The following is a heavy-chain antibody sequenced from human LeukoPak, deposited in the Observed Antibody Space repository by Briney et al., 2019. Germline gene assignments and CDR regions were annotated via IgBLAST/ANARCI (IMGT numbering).Heavy chain of an antibody. CDR2: ISAYNGNT. D-gene: IGHD3-3*01. V-gene: IGHV1-18*01. J-gene: IGHJ3*02. CDR1: GYTFTSYG. Sequence: ASVKVSCKASGYTFTSYGISWVRQAPGQGLEWMGWISAYNGNTNYAQKLQGRVTMTRDTSISTAYMELSRLRSDDTAVYYCARVWSGYYDAFDIWGQGTMVTVSS. CDR3: ARVWSGYYDAFDI.